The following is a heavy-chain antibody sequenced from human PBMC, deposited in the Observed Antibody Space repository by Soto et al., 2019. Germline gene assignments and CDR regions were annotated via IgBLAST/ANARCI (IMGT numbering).Heavy chain of an antibody. D-gene: IGHD3-9*01. CDR1: GYIFTGYH. CDR2: INPNSSDT. V-gene: IGHV1-2*02. J-gene: IGHJ6*02. CDR3: ARDARGTRGFDEMDI. Sequence: ASVKVSCKASGYIFTGYHIHWVRQAPGRGLEWMGWINPNSSDTEYAQNFQGRVTMTRDTSFNLVYMEMSGLMSDDTAVYYCARDARGTRGFDEMDIWGQGTTVTVSS.